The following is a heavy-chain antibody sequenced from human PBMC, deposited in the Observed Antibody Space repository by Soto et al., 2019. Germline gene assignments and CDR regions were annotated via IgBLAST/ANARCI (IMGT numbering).Heavy chain of an antibody. CDR1: GYTFTSYG. J-gene: IGHJ5*02. Sequence: ASVKVSCKASGYTFTSYGISWVRQAPGQGLEWMGWISAYNGNTNYAQKLQGRVTMTTDTSTSTAYMELRSLRADDTAVYYCARGITYYYDSSGPTNGFDPWGQGTLVTVSS. D-gene: IGHD3-22*01. CDR2: ISAYNGNT. CDR3: ARGITYYYDSSGPTNGFDP. V-gene: IGHV1-18*01.